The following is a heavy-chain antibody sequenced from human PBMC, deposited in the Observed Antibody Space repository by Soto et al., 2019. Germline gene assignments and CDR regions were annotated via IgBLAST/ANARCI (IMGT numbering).Heavy chain of an antibody. CDR3: ARTESGYSYGFAEV. Sequence: VESLKISCKGSGYSFTSYWIGWVRQMPGKDLEWMGIIYPGDADTRYSPSFQGQVTISADKSISTAYLQWSSLKASDTAMYYYARTESGYSYGFAEVRGQRTTVTVSS. CDR1: GYSFTSYW. CDR2: IYPGDADT. J-gene: IGHJ6*02. V-gene: IGHV5-51*01. D-gene: IGHD5-18*01.